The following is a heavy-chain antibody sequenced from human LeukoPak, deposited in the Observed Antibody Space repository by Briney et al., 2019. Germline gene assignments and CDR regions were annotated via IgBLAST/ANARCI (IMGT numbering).Heavy chain of an antibody. D-gene: IGHD3-3*01. Sequence: ASVKVSCKTSGYSFNSYYMHWVRQAPGQGLEWVGIINPSDGSTSYAQKFQGRLTMTRDMSTSTVNMELSSLRSEDTAVYYCARGAITYYDFWSGYGFDTWGQGIMVTVSS. CDR3: ARGAITYYDFWSGYGFDT. J-gene: IGHJ3*02. CDR2: INPSDGST. CDR1: GYSFNSYY. V-gene: IGHV1-46*02.